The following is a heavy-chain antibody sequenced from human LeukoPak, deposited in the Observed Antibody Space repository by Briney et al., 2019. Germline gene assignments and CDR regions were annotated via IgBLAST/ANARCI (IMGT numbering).Heavy chain of an antibody. J-gene: IGHJ4*02. CDR3: ARGSGEKDSDSSCFAY. CDR1: VYTFTGYY. Sequence: ASVKVSCKPSVYTFTGYYMHSVRQAPGQGLEWMGWINPNSGATNYAQKLQGRVTMTTDTSISTPYMELSSLRSDDTAVLYCARGSGEKDSDSSCFAYWGQGTLVTVSA. CDR2: INPNSGAT. D-gene: IGHD3-22*01. V-gene: IGHV1-2*02.